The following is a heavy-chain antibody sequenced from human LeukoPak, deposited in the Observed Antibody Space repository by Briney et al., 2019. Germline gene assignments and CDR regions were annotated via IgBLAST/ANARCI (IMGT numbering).Heavy chain of an antibody. Sequence: PSETLSLTCTVSGASISSHYCSWIRQPAGKGLEWIGSIDTSGSTEYDPSLRSRVTMSVDTSKNQFSLKLSSVTAADTAVYYCARDPSFYFYYMDVWGKGTTVTVSS. D-gene: IGHD1-26*01. CDR2: IDTSGST. CDR1: GASISSHY. V-gene: IGHV4-4*07. CDR3: ARDPSFYFYYMDV. J-gene: IGHJ6*03.